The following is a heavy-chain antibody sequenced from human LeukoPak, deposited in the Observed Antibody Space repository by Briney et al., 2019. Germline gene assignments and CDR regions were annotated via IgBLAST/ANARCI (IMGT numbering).Heavy chain of an antibody. Sequence: SETLFLTCNVSGASIITSSYYWGWIRQPPGKGLEWIGSIYHSGCTHYNPSLKSRVSISVDTSKNQFSLKMNSVTAADTAVYYCATLPWNYFDYWGQGTQVTVSS. D-gene: IGHD1-1*01. J-gene: IGHJ4*02. CDR2: IYHSGCT. V-gene: IGHV4-39*07. CDR1: GASIITSSYY. CDR3: ATLPWNYFDY.